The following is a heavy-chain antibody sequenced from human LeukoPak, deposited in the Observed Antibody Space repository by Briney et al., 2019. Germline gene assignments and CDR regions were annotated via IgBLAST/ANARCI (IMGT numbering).Heavy chain of an antibody. D-gene: IGHD3-9*01. CDR3: AKGRRYDILTGYYDTDY. CDR2: IRYDGSNK. V-gene: IGHV3-30*02. Sequence: PGGSLRLSCAASGFTFSSYGMHWVRQAPGKGLEWVAFIRYDGSNKYYADSVKGRFTISRDNSKNTLYLQMNSLRAEDTAVYYCAKGRRYDILTGYYDTDYWGQGTLVTVSS. J-gene: IGHJ4*02. CDR1: GFTFSSYG.